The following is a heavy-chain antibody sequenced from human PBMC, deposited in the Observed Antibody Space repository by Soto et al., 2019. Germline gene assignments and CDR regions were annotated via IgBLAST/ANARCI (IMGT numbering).Heavy chain of an antibody. J-gene: IGHJ5*02. CDR3: ARDPPPYYDFWSGYSQMGWFDP. V-gene: IGHV1-2*02. CDR1: GYTFTGYY. CDR2: INPNSGGT. D-gene: IGHD3-3*01. Sequence: ASVKVSCKASGYTFTGYYMHWVRQAPGQGLEWMGWINPNSGGTNYAQKFQGRVTMTRDTSISTAYMELSRLRSDDTAVYYCARDPPPYYDFWSGYSQMGWFDPWGQGTLVTVSS.